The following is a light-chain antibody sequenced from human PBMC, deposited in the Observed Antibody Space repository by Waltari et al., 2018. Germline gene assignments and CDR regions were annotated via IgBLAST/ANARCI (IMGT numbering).Light chain of an antibody. CDR3: QQFHNYPPT. CDR2: DAS. CDR1: QDISTA. V-gene: IGKV1D-13*01. J-gene: IGKJ5*01. Sequence: AIQLTQSPSSLSASVGDRVTITCRASQDISTALAWYQQKSGEAPKLLIYDASTLGSGVPSSCSGSGTGTDFTLTISRLQPEDFSTYHCQQFHNYPPTFGQGTRLEIK.